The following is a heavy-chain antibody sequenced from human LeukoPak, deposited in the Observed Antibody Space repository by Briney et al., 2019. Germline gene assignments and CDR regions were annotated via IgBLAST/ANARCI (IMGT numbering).Heavy chain of an antibody. CDR3: ARGYAMPDY. D-gene: IGHD2-2*01. CDR1: GGSFSGYH. CDR2: INHSGST. J-gene: IGHJ4*02. Sequence: SETLSLTCAVYGGSFSGYHWSWIRQPPGKGLEWIGEINHSGSTNYNPSLKSRVTISVDTSKNQFSLKLSSVTAADTAVYYCARGYAMPDYWGQGTLVTVSS. V-gene: IGHV4-34*01.